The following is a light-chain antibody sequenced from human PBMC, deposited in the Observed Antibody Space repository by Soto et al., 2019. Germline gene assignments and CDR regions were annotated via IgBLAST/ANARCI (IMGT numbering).Light chain of an antibody. Sequence: EIVLTQSPATLSLSPGERATLSCRASQSVCSYLDWYQQKPGQAPRLLIYDASNRATGIPARFSGSGSGTDFTLTISSREPEDGAVYYGQKRSNWPVTFGQGTKEEI. CDR1: QSVCSY. J-gene: IGKJ1*01. V-gene: IGKV3-11*01. CDR3: QKRSNWPVT. CDR2: DAS.